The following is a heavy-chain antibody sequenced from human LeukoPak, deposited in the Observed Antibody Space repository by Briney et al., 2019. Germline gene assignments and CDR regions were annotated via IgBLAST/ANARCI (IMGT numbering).Heavy chain of an antibody. CDR1: GFTFSSYW. D-gene: IGHD3-10*01. CDR2: IKQDGSEK. J-gene: IGHJ4*02. Sequence: QPGGSLRLSCSASGFTFSSYWMSWVRQAPGKELEWVANIKQDGSEKYYVDSVKGRFTISRDNAKNSLSLQMNSLRAEDTAVYYCARMDIGLVRDWGQGTLVTVSS. CDR3: ARMDIGLVRD. V-gene: IGHV3-7*01.